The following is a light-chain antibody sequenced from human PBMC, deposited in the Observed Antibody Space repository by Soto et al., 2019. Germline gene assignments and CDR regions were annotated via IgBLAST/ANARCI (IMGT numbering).Light chain of an antibody. J-gene: IGLJ3*02. V-gene: IGLV4-69*01. CDR3: QTWGTGPWV. Sequence: QPVLTQSPSASASLGASVKLTCTLSSGHSNYAITWHQQQPEKGPRFLMKLTSEGFRTKGDGIPDRFSGSSSGTERYLTISSLQSEDEADYYCQTWGTGPWVFGGGTKLTVL. CDR1: SGHSNYA. CDR2: LTSEGFR.